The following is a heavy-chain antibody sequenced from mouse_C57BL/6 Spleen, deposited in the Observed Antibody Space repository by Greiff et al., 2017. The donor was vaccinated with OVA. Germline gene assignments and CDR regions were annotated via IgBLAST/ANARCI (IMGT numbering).Heavy chain of an antibody. D-gene: IGHD1-1*01. CDR1: GYAFSSYW. CDR2: IYPGDGDT. CDR3: ARGGITTAFYFDY. V-gene: IGHV1-80*01. J-gene: IGHJ2*01. Sequence: VQLQQSGAELVKPGASVKISCKASGYAFSSYWMNWVKQRPGKGLEWIGQIYPGDGDTNYNGMFKGKATLTADKSSSTAYMQLSSLTSEDSAVYFCARGGITTAFYFDYWGQGTTLTVSS.